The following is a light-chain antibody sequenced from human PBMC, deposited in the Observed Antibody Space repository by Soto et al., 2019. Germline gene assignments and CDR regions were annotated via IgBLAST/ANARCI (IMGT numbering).Light chain of an antibody. CDR1: QTVSNN. CDR2: GTS. V-gene: IGKV3D-15*01. J-gene: IGKJ1*01. Sequence: EIVMTQSPATLSVSPGERATLSCRASQTVSNNLAWYQQKPGQAPRLLIYGTSTRATGIPARFSGSGSGTEFTLTISSLQSEDFAVSYCQQYNNWSGTFGHGTKVAI. CDR3: QQYNNWSGT.